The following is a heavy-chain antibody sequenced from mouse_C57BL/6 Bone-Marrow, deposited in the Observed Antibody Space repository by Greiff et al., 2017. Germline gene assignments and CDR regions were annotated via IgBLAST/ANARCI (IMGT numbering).Heavy chain of an antibody. V-gene: IGHV1-50*01. Sequence: QVQLQQPGAELVKPGASVKLSCKASGYTFTSYWMQWVKQRPGQGLEWIGELDPSDSYTNYNQQFKGKATLTVDTSSSTAYMQLSSLTSEDSAVYYCARGGFYYYGSSYECYAMDYWGQGTSVTVSS. CDR3: ARGGFYYYGSSYECYAMDY. J-gene: IGHJ4*01. CDR1: GYTFTSYW. CDR2: LDPSDSYT. D-gene: IGHD1-1*01.